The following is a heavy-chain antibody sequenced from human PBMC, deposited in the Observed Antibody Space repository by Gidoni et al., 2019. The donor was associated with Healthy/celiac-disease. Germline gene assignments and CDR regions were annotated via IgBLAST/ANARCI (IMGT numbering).Heavy chain of an antibody. J-gene: IGHJ5*02. V-gene: IGHV1-2*02. CDR1: GDTFTGYY. Sequence: QGQLVQSGAAVKKTGASVKGSGRASGDTFTGYYMPWVRQAPGQGLEWMGWFNPTIGGTNYAQKFQGRVTMTRDTSISTAYMELSRLRSDDTAVYYCARDGVTIFGVVIYWFDPWGQGTLVTVSS. D-gene: IGHD3-3*01. CDR3: ARDGVTIFGVVIYWFDP. CDR2: FNPTIGGT.